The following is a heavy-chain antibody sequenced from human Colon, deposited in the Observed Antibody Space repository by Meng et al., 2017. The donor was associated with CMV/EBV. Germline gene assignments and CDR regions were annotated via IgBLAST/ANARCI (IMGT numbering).Heavy chain of an antibody. J-gene: IGHJ6*02. CDR3: ARLLYYGMDV. CDR1: GFTFTNYW. Sequence: GGSLRLSCAASGFTFTNYWMHWVRRVPGRGLVWVSHINSDGSSTTYADSVKGRFTISRDNGKNTVFLQMNSLTAEDAAVYYCARLLYYGMDVWGQGTTVTVSS. V-gene: IGHV3-74*03. CDR2: INSDGSST.